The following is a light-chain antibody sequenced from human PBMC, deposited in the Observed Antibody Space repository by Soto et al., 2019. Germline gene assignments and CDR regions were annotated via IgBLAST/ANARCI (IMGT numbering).Light chain of an antibody. CDR1: ESISFY. CDR2: GAS. CDR3: QQSYGTPLI. J-gene: IGKJ3*01. Sequence: DIQMTQSPSSLSAYVGDRVNITCRASESISFYLNWYQQKPGKAPKVLIYGASSLHSGVPSRFSGSGSGTDFTLTISSLQPEDFATYYCQQSYGTPLIFGPGTKVDIK. V-gene: IGKV1-39*01.